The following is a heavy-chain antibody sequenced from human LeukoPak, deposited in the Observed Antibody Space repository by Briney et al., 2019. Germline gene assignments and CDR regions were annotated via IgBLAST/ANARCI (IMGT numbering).Heavy chain of an antibody. J-gene: IGHJ4*02. CDR3: ARLAWGRLDY. D-gene: IGHD7-27*01. Sequence: SETLSLTCAVYGGSFNDYYWIWIRQPPGKGLEWIGEIKPSGRTNYNPSLESRVTISVDTSKNHFSLKLSSVTAADTAVYYCARLAWGRLDYWGQGTLVTVSS. CDR2: IKPSGRT. V-gene: IGHV4-34*01. CDR1: GGSFNDYY.